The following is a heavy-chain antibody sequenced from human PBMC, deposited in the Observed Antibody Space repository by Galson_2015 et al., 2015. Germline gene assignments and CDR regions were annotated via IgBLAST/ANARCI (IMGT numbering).Heavy chain of an antibody. CDR1: GGTFSSYA. V-gene: IGHV1-69*13. Sequence: SVKVSCKASGGTFSSYAISWVRQAPGQGLEWMGGIIPIFGTANYAQKFQGRVTITADESTSTAYMELSSLRSEDTAVYYCARVDGRGNDYVWGSYRHNLGYWGQGTLVTVSS. J-gene: IGHJ4*02. CDR3: ARVDGRGNDYVWGSYRHNLGY. D-gene: IGHD3-16*02. CDR2: IIPIFGTA.